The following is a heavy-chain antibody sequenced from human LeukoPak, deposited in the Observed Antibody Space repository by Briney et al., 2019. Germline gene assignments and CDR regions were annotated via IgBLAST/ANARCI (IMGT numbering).Heavy chain of an antibody. Sequence: GGSLRLSCAASAFSVSTNYMTWVRQPPGKGLEWVSVIYTGGDTYYADSVKGRFTISRDNSKNTLYLQMNSLRAEDTAVYYCAGYGGSFPYYMDVWGKGTTVTISS. J-gene: IGHJ6*03. D-gene: IGHD1-26*01. V-gene: IGHV3-66*01. CDR1: AFSVSTNY. CDR2: IYTGGDT. CDR3: AGYGGSFPYYMDV.